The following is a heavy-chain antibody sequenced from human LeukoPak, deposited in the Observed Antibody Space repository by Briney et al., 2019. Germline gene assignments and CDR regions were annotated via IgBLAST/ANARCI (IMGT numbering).Heavy chain of an antibody. V-gene: IGHV3-23*01. J-gene: IGHJ4*02. CDR1: GFTFRNYA. Sequence: GGSLRLSCTASGFTFRNYAMTWVRQAPGKGLQWVSHINHVDDNTFYADSVRGRFTLSRDSSKNTLYLQINSLRAEDTATYYCARKAVATAGITLDNWGQGTEVTVSS. CDR3: ARKAVATAGITLDN. D-gene: IGHD6-19*01. CDR2: INHVDDNT.